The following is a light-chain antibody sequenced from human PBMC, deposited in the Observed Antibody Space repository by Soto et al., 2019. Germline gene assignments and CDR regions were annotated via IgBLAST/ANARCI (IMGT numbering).Light chain of an antibody. CDR1: QSISVS. J-gene: IGKJ1*01. CDR2: SAS. CDR3: QQSYRTPRT. V-gene: IGKV1-39*01. Sequence: DIQMTQSPSSLSASIGDTVTITCGASQSISVSLNWYQQKPGNAPKLVIYSASTLQSGVPSRFSGSGSGTDFTLTISSLQPEDFATYYCQQSYRTPRTFGQGTKVEIK.